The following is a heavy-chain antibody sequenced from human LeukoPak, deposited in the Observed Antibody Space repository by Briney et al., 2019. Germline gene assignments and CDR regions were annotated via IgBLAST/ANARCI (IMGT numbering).Heavy chain of an antibody. CDR3: ARGPYYGSGSYWNYFDY. J-gene: IGHJ4*02. CDR1: GFTVGSNY. CDR2: IYSGNST. V-gene: IGHV3-53*01. Sequence: PGGSLRLSCAASGFTVGSNYMSWVRQAPGKGLEWVSVIYSGNSTYYADSVEGRFTISRDNSKNTLYLQMNSLRAEDTAVYYCARGPYYGSGSYWNYFDYWGQGTLVTVSS. D-gene: IGHD3-10*01.